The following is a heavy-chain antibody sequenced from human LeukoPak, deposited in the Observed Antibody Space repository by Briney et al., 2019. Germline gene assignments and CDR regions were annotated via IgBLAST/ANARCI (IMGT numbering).Heavy chain of an antibody. CDR2: ISGSGGST. Sequence: GGSLRLSCAASGFTFSSYAMSWVRQAPGKGLEWVPAISGSGGSTYYADSVKGRFTISRDNSKNTLYLQMNSLRAEDTAVYYCAKDRRQQLVPHYFDYWGQGTLVTVSS. V-gene: IGHV3-23*01. CDR1: GFTFSSYA. CDR3: AKDRRQQLVPHYFDY. J-gene: IGHJ4*02. D-gene: IGHD6-13*01.